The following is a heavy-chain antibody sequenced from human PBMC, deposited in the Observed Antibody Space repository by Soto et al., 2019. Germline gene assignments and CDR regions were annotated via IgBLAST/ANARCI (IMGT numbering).Heavy chain of an antibody. D-gene: IGHD1-7*01. CDR2: IYYSGST. Sequence: PSETLSLTCTVSGGSNSSYYWSWIRQPPGKGLDWIGYIYYSGSTNYNPSLKSRVTMSVDTSKNQFSLKLSSVTAADTAVYYCARGRYNWNYRENCFDPWGQGTLVTVSS. J-gene: IGHJ5*02. CDR3: ARGRYNWNYRENCFDP. CDR1: GGSNSSYY. V-gene: IGHV4-59*01.